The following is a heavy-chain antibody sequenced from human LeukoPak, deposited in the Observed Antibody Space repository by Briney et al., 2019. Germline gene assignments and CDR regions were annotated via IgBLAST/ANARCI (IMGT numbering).Heavy chain of an antibody. CDR3: ARHEGDFWSGPNWFDP. Sequence: GDSDTRYSPSFQGQVTISADKSINTAYLQWNSLRASDTAIYYCARHEGDFWSGPNWFDPWGQGTLVTVSS. CDR2: GDSDT. J-gene: IGHJ5*02. V-gene: IGHV5-51*01. D-gene: IGHD3-3*01.